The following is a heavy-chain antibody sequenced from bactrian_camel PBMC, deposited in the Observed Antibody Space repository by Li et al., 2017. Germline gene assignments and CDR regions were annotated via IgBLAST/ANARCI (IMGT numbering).Heavy chain of an antibody. CDR1: GFTFSNNW. D-gene: IGHD5*01. CDR2: IYTGDGRT. V-gene: IGHV3S1*01. J-gene: IGHJ4*01. Sequence: HVQLVESGGGSVQAGGSLRLSCAVSGFTFSNNWMHWVRQTPGKGLEWVSTIYTGDGRTKSADSVKGRFTMSRDNAKNTMYLQMNNLKFEDTAVYYCAADFAGLATQRRLTNLPCGLARQWYNYRGQGTQVTVS. CDR3: AADFAGLATQRRLTNLPCGLARQWYNY.